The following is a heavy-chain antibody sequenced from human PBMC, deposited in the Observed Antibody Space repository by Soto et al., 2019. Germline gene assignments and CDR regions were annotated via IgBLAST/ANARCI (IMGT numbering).Heavy chain of an antibody. J-gene: IGHJ5*02. Sequence: SETLSLTCTVSGGYISSGGYYWSRNRQQPGKSLEWIGYIYYSGSTYYNPSLKSRVTISVDTSKNQFSLKLSSVTAADTAVYYCARDVLLPNYPEPYNWFDPWGQGTPVTVSS. CDR2: IYYSGST. V-gene: IGHV4-31*03. CDR1: GGYISSGGYY. D-gene: IGHD1-7*01. CDR3: ARDVLLPNYPEPYNWFDP.